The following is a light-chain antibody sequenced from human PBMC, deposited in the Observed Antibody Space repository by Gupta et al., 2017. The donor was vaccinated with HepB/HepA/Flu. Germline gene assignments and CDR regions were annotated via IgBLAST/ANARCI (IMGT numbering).Light chain of an antibody. CDR2: DAS. CDR1: QSVSSN. Sequence: EIVMTQSPATLSVSPGERVTLSCRASQSVSSNLAWYQQKPGQAPRLLIYDASTRATGIPARFSGSGYGTEFTLTISSRQSEDFAVYYCQQNKNWPPITFGQGTRMEIK. J-gene: IGKJ5*01. V-gene: IGKV3-15*01. CDR3: QQNKNWPPIT.